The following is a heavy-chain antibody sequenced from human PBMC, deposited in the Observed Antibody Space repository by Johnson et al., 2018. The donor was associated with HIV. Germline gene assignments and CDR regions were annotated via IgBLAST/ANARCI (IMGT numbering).Heavy chain of an antibody. D-gene: IGHD3/OR15-3a*01. J-gene: IGHJ3*02. CDR2: ISSGGSNI. V-gene: IGHV3-11*04. CDR1: GFSFGDYY. CDR3: AREGWILDRNDAFDI. Sequence: QVQLVESGGGLVKPGGSLRLSCEASGFSFGDYYMTWIRQAPGKGLEWVSYISSGGSNIKYADSVKGRFTISRDNGRKSLYLLMNSLRAEDTAVYYCAREGWILDRNDAFDIWGQGTMVTVSS.